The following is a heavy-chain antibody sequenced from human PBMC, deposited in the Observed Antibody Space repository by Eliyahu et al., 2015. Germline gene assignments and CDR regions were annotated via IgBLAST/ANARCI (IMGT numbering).Heavy chain of an antibody. D-gene: IGHD1-7*01. CDR3: ARGGYNWNCESLY. CDR2: LYHSGIT. Sequence: QVQLQESGPGLVKPSETLSLTCNVSGYSISSGYYWXWIRQPPGKGXXWXGSLYHSGITYYNPSLKSRVTISVDTSKNQFSLKLNSVTAADTAVYYCARGGYNWNCESLYWGQGTLVTVSS. V-gene: IGHV4-38-2*02. J-gene: IGHJ4*02. CDR1: GYSISSGYY.